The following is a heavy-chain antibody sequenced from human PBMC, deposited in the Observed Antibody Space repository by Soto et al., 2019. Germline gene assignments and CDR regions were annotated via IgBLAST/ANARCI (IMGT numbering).Heavy chain of an antibody. Sequence: EVQLLESGGGLVQPGGSLRLSCAASGFTFSSYAMSWVRQAPGKGLEWVSAISGSGGSTYYADSVKGRFTISRDNSKNTLYRQMNGLRAEDTAVYDRAKDRYTAGTTLLDYWGQGTLVTVSS. D-gene: IGHD4-17*01. CDR1: GFTFSSYA. V-gene: IGHV3-23*01. CDR3: AKDRYTAGTTLLDY. CDR2: ISGSGGST. J-gene: IGHJ4*02.